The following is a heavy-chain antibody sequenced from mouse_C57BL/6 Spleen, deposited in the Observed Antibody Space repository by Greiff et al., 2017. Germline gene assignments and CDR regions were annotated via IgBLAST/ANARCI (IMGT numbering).Heavy chain of an antibody. V-gene: IGHV5-6*01. CDR1: GFTFSSYG. Sequence: EVQWVESGGDLVKPGGSLKLSCAASGFTFSSYGMSWVRQTPDKRLEWVATISSGGSYTYYPDSVKGRFTISRDNAKNTLYLQMSSLKSEDTAMYYCAAYYSNPGGFAYWGQGTLVTVSA. CDR3: AAYYSNPGGFAY. CDR2: ISSGGSYT. J-gene: IGHJ3*01. D-gene: IGHD2-5*01.